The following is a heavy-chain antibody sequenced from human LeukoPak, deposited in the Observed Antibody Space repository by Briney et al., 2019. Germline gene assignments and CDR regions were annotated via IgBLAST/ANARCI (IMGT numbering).Heavy chain of an antibody. Sequence: PSQTLSLTCTVSGGSISSGGYYWSWIRQPPGKGLEWIGYIYHSGSTYYNPSLKSRVTISVDRSKNQFSLKLSSVTAADTAVYYCASSTIFGVVPPDYWGQGTLVTVSS. CDR2: IYHSGST. D-gene: IGHD3-3*01. CDR3: ASSTIFGVVPPDY. J-gene: IGHJ4*02. CDR1: GGSISSGGYY. V-gene: IGHV4-30-2*02.